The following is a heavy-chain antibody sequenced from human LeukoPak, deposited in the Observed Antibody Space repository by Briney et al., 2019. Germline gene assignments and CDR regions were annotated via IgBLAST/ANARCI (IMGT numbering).Heavy chain of an antibody. CDR3: ARGQKYTYGYTVTELGSRYFDY. CDR1: GGSFSDYY. CDR2: INHRGST. D-gene: IGHD5-18*01. V-gene: IGHV4-34*01. J-gene: IGHJ4*02. Sequence: SETLSLTCAVYGGSFSDYYWSWIRQPPGKGLEWFGEINHRGSTNYNPSLKSRVTISVDTSKNWFSLRLTSVTAADTAVYYCARGQKYTYGYTVTELGSRYFDYWGQGTLVTVSS.